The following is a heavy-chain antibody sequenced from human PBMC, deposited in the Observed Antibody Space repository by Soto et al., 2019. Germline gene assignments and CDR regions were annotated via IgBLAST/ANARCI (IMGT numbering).Heavy chain of an antibody. Sequence: EVQLVESGGDLVQPGGFLRLSCATSGFTFSRYWMHWVRQVPGKGLVWVSRINRDGGSISLSDSVKGRFTISRDNAKNTLYLQMNSLRVEDTAVYYCARLPVDTITSLDYWGQGTLVTVSS. CDR3: ARLPVDTITSLDY. J-gene: IGHJ4*02. V-gene: IGHV3-74*01. CDR1: GFTFSRYW. CDR2: INRDGGSI. D-gene: IGHD3-3*01.